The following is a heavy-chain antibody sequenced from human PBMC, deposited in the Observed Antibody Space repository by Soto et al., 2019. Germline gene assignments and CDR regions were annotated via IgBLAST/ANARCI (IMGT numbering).Heavy chain of an antibody. CDR1: GFTFSSYA. J-gene: IGHJ6*02. D-gene: IGHD3-22*01. Sequence: GGSLRLSCAASGFTFSSYAMHWVRQAPGKGLEWVAVISYDGSKKYYADSVKGRLAIPRDNSKNTLYLQMNSLRAEDTAAYYCARGASITTMYYYGMDVWGQGTTVTVSS. CDR3: ARGASITTMYYYGMDV. CDR2: ISYDGSKK. V-gene: IGHV3-30*09.